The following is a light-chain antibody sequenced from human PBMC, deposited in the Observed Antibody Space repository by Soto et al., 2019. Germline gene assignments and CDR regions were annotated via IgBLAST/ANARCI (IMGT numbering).Light chain of an antibody. Sequence: SYELTQPPSVSVSPGQTAGITCSGDKLGSKYGCWYQQKPGQSPVVVIYQDSKRPSGTPERFSGSNSENTATLTISGTQAMDEADYYCQAWDSSTVVFGGGTKLTVL. CDR1: KLGSKY. V-gene: IGLV3-1*01. CDR2: QDS. J-gene: IGLJ2*01. CDR3: QAWDSSTVV.